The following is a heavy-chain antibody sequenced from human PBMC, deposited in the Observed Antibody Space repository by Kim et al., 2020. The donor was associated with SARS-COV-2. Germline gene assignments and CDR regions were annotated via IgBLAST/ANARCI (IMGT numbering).Heavy chain of an antibody. D-gene: IGHD5-12*01. Sequence: AQKFQGRVTITADESTSTAYMELSSLRSEDTAVYYCARDRSVATTFIFDYWGQGTLVTVSS. CDR3: ARDRSVATTFIFDY. J-gene: IGHJ4*02. V-gene: IGHV1-69*01.